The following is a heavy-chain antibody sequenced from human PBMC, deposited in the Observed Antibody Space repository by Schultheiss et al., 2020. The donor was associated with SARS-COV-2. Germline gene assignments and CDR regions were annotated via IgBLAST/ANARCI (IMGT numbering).Heavy chain of an antibody. CDR1: GFTVSSNY. CDR3: ARGAYGDYVERGYY. J-gene: IGHJ4*02. Sequence: GGSLRLSCAASGFTVSSNYMSWVRQAPGKGLEWVAVIWYDGSNKYYADSVKGRFTISRDNSKNTLYLQMNSLRAEDTAVYYCARGAYGDYVERGYYWGQGTLVTVSS. V-gene: IGHV3-33*08. D-gene: IGHD4-17*01. CDR2: IWYDGSNK.